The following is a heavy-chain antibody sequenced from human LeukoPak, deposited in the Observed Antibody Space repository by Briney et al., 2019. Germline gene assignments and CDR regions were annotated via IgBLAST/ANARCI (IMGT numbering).Heavy chain of an antibody. CDR1: GFTFGDYW. Sequence: GGSLRLSCAASGFTFGDYWMSWVRQAPGKGLEWVANIKEDGTDKNYVESLKGRFTISRDNAKNSLYLQMNNLRAEDTAVYYCARDPSYSENLDYWGQGTLVTVSS. J-gene: IGHJ4*02. D-gene: IGHD1-26*01. V-gene: IGHV3-7*01. CDR2: IKEDGTDK. CDR3: ARDPSYSENLDY.